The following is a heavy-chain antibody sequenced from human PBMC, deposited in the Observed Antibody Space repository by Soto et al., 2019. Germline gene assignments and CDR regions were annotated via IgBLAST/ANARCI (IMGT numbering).Heavy chain of an antibody. CDR1: GGTFSSYA. CDR3: ARKTRPYSNCARDYYYYGMDV. CDR2: IIPIFGTA. V-gene: IGHV1-69*01. J-gene: IGHJ6*02. D-gene: IGHD4-4*01. Sequence: QVQLVQSGAEVKKPGSSVKVSCKASGGTFSSYAISWVRQAPGQGLAWMGGIIPIFGTANYAQKFQGRVTITADESTSTAYMELSSLRSEDTAVYYCARKTRPYSNCARDYYYYGMDVWGQGTTVTVSS.